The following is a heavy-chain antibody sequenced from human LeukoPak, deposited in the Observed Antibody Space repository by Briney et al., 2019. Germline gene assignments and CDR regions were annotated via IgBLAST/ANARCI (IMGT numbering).Heavy chain of an antibody. Sequence: GESLKISCKGSGYRFTSYFIAWVRQMPGKGLEWMGIIYPGDSNTRYSPSFKGQVTISADKSISTAYLQWSSLKASDTAIYYCAIPPLVGAAPYYFDYWGQGTLVTVSS. CDR3: AIPPLVGAAPYYFDY. CDR2: IYPGDSNT. D-gene: IGHD1-26*01. CDR1: GYRFTSYF. J-gene: IGHJ4*02. V-gene: IGHV5-51*01.